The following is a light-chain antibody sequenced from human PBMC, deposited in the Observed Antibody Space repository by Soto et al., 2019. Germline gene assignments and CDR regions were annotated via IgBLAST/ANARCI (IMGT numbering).Light chain of an antibody. J-gene: IGLJ2*01. Sequence: QSALTQPASVSGSPGQSITISCTGTSSDVGSFNLVSWYQHHPGKAPKLIIYEGNKWPSGISSRFSGSMSGNTASLTIFGLQAEDEADYYCCSYASSSTPLFGGGTKLTVL. CDR3: CSYASSSTPL. CDR2: EGN. CDR1: SSDVGSFNL. V-gene: IGLV2-23*01.